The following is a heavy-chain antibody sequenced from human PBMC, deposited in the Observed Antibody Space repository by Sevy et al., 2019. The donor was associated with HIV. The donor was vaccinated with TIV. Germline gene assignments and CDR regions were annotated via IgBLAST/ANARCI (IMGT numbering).Heavy chain of an antibody. V-gene: IGHV3-30*18. CDR2: IAYDGSNK. Sequence: VGSLRLSCAASGFTFSSYGMHWVRQAPGKELEWVAVIAYDGSNKYYADSVKGRFTISRDNSKNTLYLQMNSLRAEDTAVYYCAKDGCTVTKGCYYGMDVWGQGTMVTVSS. J-gene: IGHJ6*02. D-gene: IGHD4-17*01. CDR3: AKDGCTVTKGCYYGMDV. CDR1: GFTFSSYG.